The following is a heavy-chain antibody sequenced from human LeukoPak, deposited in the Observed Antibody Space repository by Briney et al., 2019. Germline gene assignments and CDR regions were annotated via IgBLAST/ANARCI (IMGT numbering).Heavy chain of an antibody. CDR3: AKDRARGQWLVQKGNWFDP. Sequence: GGSLRLSCATSGFTFSTYGMHWVRQAPGKGLEWVSYISGSSTSIYHADSVKGRFTISRDNAKNSLYLQMNSLRAEDTAVYYCAKDRARGQWLVQKGNWFDPWGQGTLVTVSS. J-gene: IGHJ5*02. V-gene: IGHV3-48*01. CDR2: ISGSSTSI. CDR1: GFTFSTYG. D-gene: IGHD6-19*01.